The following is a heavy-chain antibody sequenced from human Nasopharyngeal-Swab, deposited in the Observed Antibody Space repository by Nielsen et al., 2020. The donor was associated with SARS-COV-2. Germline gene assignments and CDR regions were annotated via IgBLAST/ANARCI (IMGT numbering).Heavy chain of an antibody. CDR1: GYTFTGYY. D-gene: IGHD6-19*01. CDR3: ARDGIAVAGTDYYGMDV. CDR2: INPNSGGT. V-gene: IGHV1-2*04. Sequence: ASVTVSCKASGYTFTGYYMHWVRQAPGQGLEWMGWINPNSGGTNYAQKFQGWVTMTRDTSISTAYMELSRLRSDDTAVYYCARDGIAVAGTDYYGMDVWGQGTTVTVSS. J-gene: IGHJ6*02.